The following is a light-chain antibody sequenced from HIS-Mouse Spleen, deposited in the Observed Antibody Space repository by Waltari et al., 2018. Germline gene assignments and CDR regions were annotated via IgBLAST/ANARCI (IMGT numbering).Light chain of an antibody. Sequence: QSVLTQPPSVSGAPGQRVTISCTGSSPNIGAGYDVHWYQQLPGTAPKLLIYGNSNRPSGVPDRVSGSKSGTSASLAITGLQAEDEADYYCQSYDSSLSGWVFGGGTKLTVL. V-gene: IGLV1-40*01. J-gene: IGLJ3*02. CDR1: SPNIGAGYD. CDR2: GNS. CDR3: QSYDSSLSGWV.